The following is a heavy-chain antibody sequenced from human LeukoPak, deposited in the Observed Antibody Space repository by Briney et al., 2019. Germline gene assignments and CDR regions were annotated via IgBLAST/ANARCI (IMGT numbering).Heavy chain of an antibody. CDR2: LYPGDSDS. CDR1: GYSFFSNYW. V-gene: IGHV5-51*01. D-gene: IGHD5-24*01. Sequence: GESLKISCKAYGYSFFSNYWIAWVRQMPGKGLEWMGILYPGDSDSRYSPSFQGQVTISADRSISTAYLHWSSLKVSDTAMYYCARSSRDGYNQNFDYWGQGTLVTVSS. CDR3: ARSSRDGYNQNFDY. J-gene: IGHJ4*02.